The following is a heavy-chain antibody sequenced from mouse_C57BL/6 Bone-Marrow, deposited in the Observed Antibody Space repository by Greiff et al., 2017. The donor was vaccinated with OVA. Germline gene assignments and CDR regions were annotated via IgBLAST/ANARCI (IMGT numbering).Heavy chain of an antibody. V-gene: IGHV1-26*01. J-gene: IGHJ4*01. CDR3: ASGRCTVVATRYAMDY. D-gene: IGHD1-1*01. CDR1: GYTFTDYY. Sequence: EVQLQQSGPELVKPGASVKISCKASGYTFTDYYMNWVKQSHGKSLEWIGDINPNNGGTSYNQKFKGKATLTVDKSSSTAYMELRSLTSEDSAVYYCASGRCTVVATRYAMDYWGQGTSVTVSS. CDR2: INPNNGGT.